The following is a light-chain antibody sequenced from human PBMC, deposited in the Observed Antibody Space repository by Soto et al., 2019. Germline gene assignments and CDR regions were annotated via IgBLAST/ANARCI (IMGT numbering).Light chain of an antibody. V-gene: IGLV2-14*01. CDR3: TSYTITSPYV. Sequence: QSALTQPASMSGSPGQSITISCTGTSSDIGRYNFVSWYQHHPGKAPKLIIYEATKRPSGVSYRFSGSKSGNTASLTISGLKAEDEADYYGTSYTITSPYVFGTGTKLTVL. J-gene: IGLJ1*01. CDR2: EAT. CDR1: SSDIGRYNF.